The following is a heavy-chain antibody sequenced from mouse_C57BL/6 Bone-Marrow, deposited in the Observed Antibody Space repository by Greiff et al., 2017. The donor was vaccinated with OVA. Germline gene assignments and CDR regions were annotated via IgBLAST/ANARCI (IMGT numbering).Heavy chain of an antibody. Sequence: EVKLVESGGDLVKPGGSLKLSCAASGFTFSSYGMSWVRQTPDKRLEWVATISSGGSYTYYPDSVKGRFTISRDNAKNTLYLQMSSLKSEDTAMYYCARPQLMLRIGYAMDYWGQGTSVTVSS. V-gene: IGHV5-6*01. D-gene: IGHD3-2*02. J-gene: IGHJ4*01. CDR3: ARPQLMLRIGYAMDY. CDR2: ISSGGSYT. CDR1: GFTFSSYG.